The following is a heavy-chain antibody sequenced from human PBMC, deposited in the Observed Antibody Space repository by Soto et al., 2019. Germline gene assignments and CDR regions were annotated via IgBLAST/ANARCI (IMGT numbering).Heavy chain of an antibody. Sequence: QVQLVESGGGVVQPGRSLRLSCAASTFTFSIYAMHWVRQAPGRGLEWVALISYDGTHKYYTDSVKGRFTIAIDNSKGTLYLQMNSLRAENSALYFCARDHGQCSGSNCYSPRYFDSWGQGTLVTVSS. D-gene: IGHD2-15*01. V-gene: IGHV3-30*14. CDR3: ARDHGQCSGSNCYSPRYFDS. CDR2: ISYDGTHK. J-gene: IGHJ4*02. CDR1: TFTFSIYA.